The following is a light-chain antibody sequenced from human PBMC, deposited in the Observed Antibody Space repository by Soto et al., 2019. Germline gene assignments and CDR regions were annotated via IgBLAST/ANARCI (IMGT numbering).Light chain of an antibody. CDR1: QSISNH. V-gene: IGKV1-39*01. Sequence: DIQMTQSPSSLSASVEDRVIITCRASQSISNHLNWYQQKPGKAPKLLIFAASSLQSGVPSRFSGSRSGPDFTLTISSLQPDDFATYYCQHYNSYSEAFGQGTRW. CDR2: AAS. CDR3: QHYNSYSEA. J-gene: IGKJ1*01.